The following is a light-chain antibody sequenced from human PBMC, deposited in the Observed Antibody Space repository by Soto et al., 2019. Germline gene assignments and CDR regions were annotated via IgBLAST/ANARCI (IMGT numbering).Light chain of an antibody. J-gene: IGKJ2*01. CDR3: QHYNNWPPYT. V-gene: IGKV3-15*01. CDR2: GAT. CDR1: QSVNTN. Sequence: EIVLTQSPATLSVSPGERATLSCRASQSVNTNLAWYQQRPGQAPRRLIYGATTRSSGIPARFSGSGSGTEFTLTISSLQSEDFAVSYCQHYNNWPPYTFGQGTRLEIK.